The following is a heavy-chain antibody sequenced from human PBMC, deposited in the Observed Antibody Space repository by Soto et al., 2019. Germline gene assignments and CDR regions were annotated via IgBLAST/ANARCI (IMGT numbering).Heavy chain of an antibody. J-gene: IGHJ6*04. Sequence: GGSLRLSCAASGFTFSSYAMSWVRQAPGKGLEWVSAISGSGGSTYYADSVKGRFTISRDNSKNTLYLQMNSLRAEDTAVYYCAKTLIENMGYYYGSGSYYNIGLDVWGKGTTVTVSS. CDR1: GFTFSSYA. CDR2: ISGSGGST. CDR3: AKTLIENMGYYYGSGSYYNIGLDV. V-gene: IGHV3-23*01. D-gene: IGHD3-10*01.